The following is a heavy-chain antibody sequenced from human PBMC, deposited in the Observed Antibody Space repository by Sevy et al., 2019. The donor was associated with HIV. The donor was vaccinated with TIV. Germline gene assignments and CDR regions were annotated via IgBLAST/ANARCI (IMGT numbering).Heavy chain of an antibody. CDR3: ARVPTYYYGSGTYFDY. Sequence: ASVKVSCKTSGYNFASYGITWVRQAPGQGLEWMGWIGVYNGNANSAQNLQARFTMTTDTATRTAYMELTSLRSDDPAVYYCARVPTYYYGSGTYFDYWGQGTLVTVSS. D-gene: IGHD3-10*01. V-gene: IGHV1-18*01. J-gene: IGHJ4*02. CDR2: IGVYNGNA. CDR1: GYNFASYG.